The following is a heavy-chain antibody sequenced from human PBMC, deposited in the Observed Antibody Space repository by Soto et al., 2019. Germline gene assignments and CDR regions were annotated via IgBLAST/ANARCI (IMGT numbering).Heavy chain of an antibody. D-gene: IGHD2-2*01. CDR1: GFTFSTYA. CDR3: ARDHIVLVPAAPGGAFDI. J-gene: IGHJ3*02. Sequence: PGGSLRLSCAASGFTFSTYAMSWVRQAPGKGLEWVAVISYDGSNKYYADSVKGRFTISRDNSKNTLYLQMNSLRAEDTAVYYCARDHIVLVPAAPGGAFDIWGQGTMVPVSS. V-gene: IGHV3-30-3*01. CDR2: ISYDGSNK.